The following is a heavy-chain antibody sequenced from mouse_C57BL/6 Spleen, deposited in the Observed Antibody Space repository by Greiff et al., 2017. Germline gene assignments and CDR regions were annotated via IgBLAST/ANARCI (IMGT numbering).Heavy chain of an antibody. CDR1: GYTFTSYW. V-gene: IGHV1-61*01. CDR2: IYPSDSET. J-gene: IGHJ3*01. CDR3: ASPHDGYYRFAY. D-gene: IGHD2-3*01. Sequence: QVQLQQSGAELVRPGSSVKLSCKASGYTFTSYWMDWVKQRPGQGLEWIGNIYPSDSETHYNQKFKDKATLTVDKSSSTAYMQLSSLTSEDSAVYYCASPHDGYYRFAYWGQGTLVTVSA.